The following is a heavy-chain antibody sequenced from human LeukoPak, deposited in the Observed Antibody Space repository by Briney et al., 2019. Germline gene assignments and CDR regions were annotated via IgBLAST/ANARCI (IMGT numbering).Heavy chain of an antibody. CDR3: ARQGDYGGNSGNDAFDI. V-gene: IGHV5-51*01. CDR2: IYPGDSDT. Sequence: GESLKISCKGSGYSLTSYWIGWVRPMPGKGLEWMGIIYPGDSDTRYSPSFQGQVTISADKSISTAYLQWSSLKASGTAMYYCARQGDYGGNSGNDAFDIWGQGTMVTVSS. D-gene: IGHD4-23*01. CDR1: GYSLTSYW. J-gene: IGHJ3*02.